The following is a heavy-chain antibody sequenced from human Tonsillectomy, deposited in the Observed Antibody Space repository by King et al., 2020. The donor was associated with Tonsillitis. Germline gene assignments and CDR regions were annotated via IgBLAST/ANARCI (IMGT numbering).Heavy chain of an antibody. D-gene: IGHD4-17*01. J-gene: IGHJ4*02. V-gene: IGHV3-73*02. CDR3: IRFAAPEYGDYGDY. Sequence: DVQLVESGGGLVQPGGSLKVSCAASGFTFGGSAMHWVRQASGKGLEWVGRIRSKANNYATAYAASVKGRFTISRDDSKNTAYLQMNSLKTEDTAVYYCIRFAAPEYGDYGDYWGQGTLVTVSS. CDR1: GFTFGGSA. CDR2: IRSKANNYAT.